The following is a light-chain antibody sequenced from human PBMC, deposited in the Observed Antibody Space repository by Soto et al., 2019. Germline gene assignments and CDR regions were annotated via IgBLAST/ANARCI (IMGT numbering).Light chain of an antibody. CDR3: MQALHSPPS. CDR1: QSLLHSNGYNY. CDR2: LGS. Sequence: ETVVTQSPLSLPVTPGEPASISCRSSQSLLHSNGYNYLDWYLQKPGQSPQLLIYLGSTRASGVPDRFSGSGSGTDFTLKISRVEAEDVGVYYCMQALHSPPSFGGGTKVEIK. J-gene: IGKJ4*01. V-gene: IGKV2-28*01.